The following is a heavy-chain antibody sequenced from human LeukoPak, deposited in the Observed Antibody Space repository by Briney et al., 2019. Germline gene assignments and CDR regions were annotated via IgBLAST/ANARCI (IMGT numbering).Heavy chain of an antibody. CDR3: VRDLPIVVVPAAIGY. CDR2: INPNSGGT. D-gene: IGHD2-2*01. V-gene: IGHV1-2*02. J-gene: IGHJ4*02. Sequence: ASVKVSCKASGYTFTGYYMHWVRQAPGQGLEWMGWINPNSGGTNYAQKFQGRVTMTRDTSISTAYMELSRLRSDDTAVYYCVRDLPIVVVPAAIGYWGQGTLVTVSS. CDR1: GYTFTGYY.